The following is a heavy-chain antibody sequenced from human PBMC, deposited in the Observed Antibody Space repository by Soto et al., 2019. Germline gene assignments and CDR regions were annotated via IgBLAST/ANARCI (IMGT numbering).Heavy chain of an antibody. CDR1: GGSISSYY. V-gene: IGHV4-59*01. CDR3: ARDHGYKMGWLGY. CDR2: IYYSGST. Sequence: SETLSLTCTVSGGSISSYYWSWIRQPPGKGLEWIGYIYYSGSTNYNPSLKSRVTISADTSKNQFSLKLSSVTAADTAVYYCARDHGYKMGWLGYWGQGTLVTVSS. D-gene: IGHD5-12*01. J-gene: IGHJ4*02.